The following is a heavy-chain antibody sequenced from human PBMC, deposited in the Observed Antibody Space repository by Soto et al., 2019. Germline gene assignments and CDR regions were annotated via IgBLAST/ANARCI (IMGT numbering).Heavy chain of an antibody. D-gene: IGHD3-10*01. Sequence: KPSETLSLTCAVYGGSFSGYYWSWIRQPPGKGLEWIGEINHSGSTNYNPSLKSRVTISVDTSKNQFSLKLSSVTAADTAVYYCARGRAYYYGSGSIGDYYYYGMDVWGQGTTVTVSS. CDR1: GGSFSGYY. CDR2: INHSGST. CDR3: ARGRAYYYGSGSIGDYYYYGMDV. J-gene: IGHJ6*02. V-gene: IGHV4-34*01.